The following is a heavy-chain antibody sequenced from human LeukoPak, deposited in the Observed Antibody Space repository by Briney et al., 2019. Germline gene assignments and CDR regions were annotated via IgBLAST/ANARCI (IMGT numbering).Heavy chain of an antibody. CDR1: GITFSNAW. D-gene: IGHD1-26*01. CDR3: TSSGSSGAGDFDF. CDR2: IKSKTDGGTI. V-gene: IGHV3-15*01. Sequence: GGSLRLSCAASGITFSNAWMTWVRQAPGKGLEWVGRIKSKTDGGTIDYAAPVQGRFTISRDDSKKTLYLQMNSLKTEDTGVYYCTSSGSSGAGDFDFWGQGTLATVSS. J-gene: IGHJ4*02.